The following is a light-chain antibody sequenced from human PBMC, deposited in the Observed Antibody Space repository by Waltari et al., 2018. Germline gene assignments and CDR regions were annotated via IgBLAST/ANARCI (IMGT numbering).Light chain of an antibody. Sequence: QPVLTQSSSASASLGSSVKLSCTLSSGHSDYIIAWHQQQPGKAPRYLMRLEGSGSYNKWSGVPDRYLTISNLQSEDEADYYCETWDRYTWVFGGGTKLTVL. J-gene: IGLJ3*02. CDR2: LEGSGSY. V-gene: IGLV4-60*03. CDR1: SGHSDYI. CDR3: ETWDRYTWV.